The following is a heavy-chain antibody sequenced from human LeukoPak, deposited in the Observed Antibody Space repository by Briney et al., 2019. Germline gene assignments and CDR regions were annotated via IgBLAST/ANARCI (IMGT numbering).Heavy chain of an antibody. D-gene: IGHD3-10*01. Sequence: SETLSLTCTVSGGSISSSSYYWGWIRQPPGTGLEWIGSIYYSGSTYYNPSLKSRVTISVDTSKNQFSLKLSSVTAADTAVYYCARLNVWFGELLTIDYWGQGTLVTVSS. V-gene: IGHV4-39*01. J-gene: IGHJ4*02. CDR3: ARLNVWFGELLTIDY. CDR1: GGSISSSSYY. CDR2: IYYSGST.